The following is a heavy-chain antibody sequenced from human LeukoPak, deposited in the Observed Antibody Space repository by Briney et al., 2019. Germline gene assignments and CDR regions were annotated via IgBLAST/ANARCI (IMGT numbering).Heavy chain of an antibody. V-gene: IGHV1-69-2*01. D-gene: IGHD3-22*01. CDR2: VDPEDGET. CDR1: GYTFTDYY. Sequence: ASVKISCKVSGYTFTDYYMHWVQQAPGKGLEWMGLVDPEDGETIYAEKFQGRVTITADTSTDTAYMELSSLRSEDTAVYYCARQTLEYYYDSSGYRFDYWGQGTLVTVSS. J-gene: IGHJ4*02. CDR3: ARQTLEYYYDSSGYRFDY.